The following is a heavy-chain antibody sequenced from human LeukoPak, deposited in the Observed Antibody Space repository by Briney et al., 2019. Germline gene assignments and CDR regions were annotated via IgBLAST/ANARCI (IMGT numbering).Heavy chain of an antibody. D-gene: IGHD3-9*01. Sequence: SETLSLTCTVSGGFISGHYWTWIQQPPGKGLEWIGYIYNSGSTKYSPSLKSRVTISADTSQNQFSLKLSSVTAADTAVYYCARVGYFDWLSRIQLWSVAPYYFDYWGQGTLVTVSS. CDR2: IYNSGST. CDR1: GGFISGHY. J-gene: IGHJ4*02. V-gene: IGHV4-59*11. CDR3: ARVGYFDWLSRIQLWSVAPYYFDY.